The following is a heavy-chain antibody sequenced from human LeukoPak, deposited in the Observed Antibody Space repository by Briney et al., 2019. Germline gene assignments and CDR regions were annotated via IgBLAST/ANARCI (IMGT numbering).Heavy chain of an antibody. D-gene: IGHD3-16*02. Sequence: KPSETLSLTCAVYGGSFSGYYWSWIRQPPGKGLESIGEINHSGDTNYNPSLKSRVTISVDTSKNQFSLRLSSVTAADTAVYYCARKGNMITFGGVIVAVYYFDYWGQGTLVTVSS. CDR2: INHSGDT. J-gene: IGHJ4*02. CDR3: ARKGNMITFGGVIVAVYYFDY. CDR1: GGSFSGYY. V-gene: IGHV4-34*01.